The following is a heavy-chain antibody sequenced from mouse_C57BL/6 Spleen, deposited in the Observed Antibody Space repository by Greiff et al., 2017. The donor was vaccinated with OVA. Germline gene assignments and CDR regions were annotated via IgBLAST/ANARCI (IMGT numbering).Heavy chain of an antibody. J-gene: IGHJ3*01. Sequence: EVMLVKSGGGLVKPGGSLKLSCAASGFTFSDYGMHWVRQAPEKGLEWVAYISSGSSTIYYADTVKGRFTISRDNAKNTLFLQMTSLRSEDTAMYYCAIITGFAYWGQGTLVTVSA. CDR3: AIITGFAY. V-gene: IGHV5-17*01. CDR1: GFTFSDYG. CDR2: ISSGSSTI. D-gene: IGHD1-1*01.